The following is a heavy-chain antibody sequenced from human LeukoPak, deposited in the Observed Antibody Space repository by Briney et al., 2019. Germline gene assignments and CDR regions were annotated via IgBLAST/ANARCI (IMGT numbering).Heavy chain of an antibody. Sequence: GGSLRLSCAASGFTFSSYSMNWVRQAPGKGLEWVSSISSSSSYIYYADSVKGRFTISRDNAKNSLYLQMYSLRAEDTAVYYCASDGGYCSSTSCYFSYYGMDVWGQGTTVTVSS. J-gene: IGHJ6*02. CDR2: ISSSSSYI. CDR1: GFTFSSYS. V-gene: IGHV3-21*01. CDR3: ASDGGYCSSTSCYFSYYGMDV. D-gene: IGHD2-2*01.